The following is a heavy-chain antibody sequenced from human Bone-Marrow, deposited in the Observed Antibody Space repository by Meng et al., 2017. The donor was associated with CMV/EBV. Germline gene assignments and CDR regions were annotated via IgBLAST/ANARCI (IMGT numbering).Heavy chain of an antibody. CDR1: GFTFSDHY. Sequence: GESLKISCSASGFTFSDHYMSWIRQAPGKGLEWLAFISHSGSTIRYADSVKGRFTVSRDNAKDSLYLQMNTLRVEDTAVFYCARITSSWYTPDYWGQGILVTFSS. CDR2: ISHSGSTI. J-gene: IGHJ4*02. CDR3: ARITSSWYTPDY. V-gene: IGHV3-11*04. D-gene: IGHD6-13*01.